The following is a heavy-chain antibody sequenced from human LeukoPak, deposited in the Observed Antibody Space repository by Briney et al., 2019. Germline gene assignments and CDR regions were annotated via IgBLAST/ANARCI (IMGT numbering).Heavy chain of an antibody. CDR3: VVVVEPPDSDGFDV. CDR2: INADGSTA. V-gene: IGHV3-74*01. D-gene: IGHD1-14*01. CDR1: GFTFGNSW. Sequence: GGSLRLSCAASGFTFGNSWVHWVRQPQGKGLVWVSLINADGSTATYADSVKGRFTISRDNARNTLSPQMNSLTIEDTAVYYCVVVVEPPDSDGFDVWGQGTMITVSS. J-gene: IGHJ3*01.